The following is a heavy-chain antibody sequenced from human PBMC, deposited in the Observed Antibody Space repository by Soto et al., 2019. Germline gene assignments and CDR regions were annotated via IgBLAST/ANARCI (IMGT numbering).Heavy chain of an antibody. CDR3: ATAVYCRSAGCSNWFGP. D-gene: IGHD2-2*01. CDR2: IYYSGST. V-gene: IGHV4-30-4*01. J-gene: IGHJ5*02. Sequence: SETLSLTCTVSGSSISSGDYYWSWIHQPPGKGLEWIGYIYYSGSTYYNPSLKSRVIISLDTSENQFSLKLTSVSAADTAVYYCATAVYCRSAGCSNWFGPWGQGTPVTVSS. CDR1: GSSISSGDYY.